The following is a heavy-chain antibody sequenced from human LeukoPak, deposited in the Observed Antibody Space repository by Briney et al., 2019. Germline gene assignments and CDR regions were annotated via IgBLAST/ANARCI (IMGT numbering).Heavy chain of an antibody. D-gene: IGHD5-12*01. CDR3: AKDGAWLRFDD. CDR2: ISPGGGPT. J-gene: IGHJ4*02. V-gene: IGHV3-23*01. Sequence: GGSLRLSCAGSGFPFSIYGMNWVRQAPGKGLEWVSGISPGGGPTYYADSVKGRFTISRDDSKNSLYLQMNNLRAEDTAVYYCAKDGAWLRFDDWGQGILVTVSS. CDR1: GFPFSIYG.